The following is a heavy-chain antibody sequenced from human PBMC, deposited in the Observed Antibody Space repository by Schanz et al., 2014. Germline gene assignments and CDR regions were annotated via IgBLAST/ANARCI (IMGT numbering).Heavy chain of an antibody. CDR1: GFTFSTST. Sequence: EVQLAESGGGLVQPGGSLRLSCAASGFTFSTSTMHWVRQAPGKGLEYVSSISSKGDMTFYGNSVKGRFTISRDNAKNSLFLHMNSLRAEDTAVYYCVRDILHRVYDSGSPWGQGTLVTVSS. D-gene: IGHD3-10*01. CDR3: VRDILHRVYDSGSP. J-gene: IGHJ5*02. V-gene: IGHV3-64*01. CDR2: ISSKGDMT.